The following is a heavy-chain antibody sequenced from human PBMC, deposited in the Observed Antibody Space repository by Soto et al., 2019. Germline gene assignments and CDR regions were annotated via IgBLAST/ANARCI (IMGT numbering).Heavy chain of an antibody. CDR3: VRGMTYNQPPRDAFDI. D-gene: IGHD1-1*01. CDR2: LNPDSGGT. Sequence: QVQLVQSGAEMKRPGASVKVSCKSFGYTFTGYYIHWVRQAPGQGLEWMGWLNPDSGGTDYAEKFEDWLTMTRDPSIGTAYMELSRLKSDDTAIYYCVRGMTYNQPPRDAFDIWGQGTLVTVSS. V-gene: IGHV1-2*04. CDR1: GYTFTGYY. J-gene: IGHJ3*02.